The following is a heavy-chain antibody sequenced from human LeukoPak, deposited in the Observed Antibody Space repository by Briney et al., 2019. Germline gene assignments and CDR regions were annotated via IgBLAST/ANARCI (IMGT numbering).Heavy chain of an antibody. J-gene: IGHJ6*04. CDR1: GGSISSYY. Sequence: SETLSLTCTVSGGSISSYYWSWFRQPPGKGLEWIGYVDNSGSTSYNPSLRSRVTISKDKSKNHFSLMLSSVTAADTAVYYCARTTCDPHGVDVWGKGTTVTVSS. CDR3: ARTTCDPHGVDV. V-gene: IGHV4-59*01. CDR2: VDNSGST. D-gene: IGHD1-1*01.